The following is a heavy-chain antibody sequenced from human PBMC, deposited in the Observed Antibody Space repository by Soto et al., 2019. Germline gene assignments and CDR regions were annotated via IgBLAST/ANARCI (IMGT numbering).Heavy chain of an antibody. CDR1: GFTFGDYA. CDR3: TRDREGYDSSGWFGEPTKDYGMDV. CDR2: IRSKAYGVTT. Sequence: LXLSFTSSGFTFGDYAMSWFRQAPGKGLEWVGFIRSKAYGVTTEYAASVKGRFTISRDDSKSIAYLQMNSLKTEDTAVYYCTRDREGYDSSGWFGEPTKDYGMDVWGQGTKVTVSS. V-gene: IGHV3-49*03. D-gene: IGHD6-19*01. J-gene: IGHJ6*02.